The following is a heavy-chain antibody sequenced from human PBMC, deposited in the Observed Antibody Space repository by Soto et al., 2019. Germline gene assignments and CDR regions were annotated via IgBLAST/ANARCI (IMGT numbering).Heavy chain of an antibody. Sequence: GGSLRLSCAASGFTFSAYHMNWVRQAPGKGLEWVSSINPSSSHIYYADSVRGRFTISRDDSKNSVSLQMNSLRTEDAALYYCARGYCGGGGCYLRRDPLDVCGQGTLVTVSS. CDR3: ARGYCGGGGCYLRRDPLDV. D-gene: IGHD2-15*01. V-gene: IGHV3-21*04. CDR1: GFTFSAYH. CDR2: INPSSSHI. J-gene: IGHJ3*01.